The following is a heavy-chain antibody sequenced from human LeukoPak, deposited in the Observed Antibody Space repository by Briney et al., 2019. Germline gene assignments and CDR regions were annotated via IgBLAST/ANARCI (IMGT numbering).Heavy chain of an antibody. CDR2: INAGNGNT. CDR3: ARGVTMIVVVNGWFDP. J-gene: IGHJ5*02. CDR1: GYTFTSYA. V-gene: IGHV1-3*01. D-gene: IGHD3-22*01. Sequence: ASVKVSCKASGYTFTSYAMHWVRQAPGQRLEWMGWINAGNGNTKYSQKFQGRVTITRDTSASTAYMELSSLRSEGTAVYYCARGVTMIVVVNGWFDPWGQGTLVTVSS.